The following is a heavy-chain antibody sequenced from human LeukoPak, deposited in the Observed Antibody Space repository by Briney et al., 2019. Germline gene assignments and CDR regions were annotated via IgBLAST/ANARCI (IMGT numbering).Heavy chain of an antibody. CDR1: GFTFSSYE. D-gene: IGHD5-18*01. J-gene: IGHJ6*03. CDR2: ISSSGSTI. Sequence: GGSLRLSCAASGFTFSSYEMNWVRQAPGKGLEWVSYISSSGSTIYYADSVKGRFTISRDNSKNTLYLQMNSLRAEDTAVYYCAREGSYDPWEYYYYYVDVWGKGTTVIVSS. CDR3: AREGSYDPWEYYYYYVDV. V-gene: IGHV3-48*03.